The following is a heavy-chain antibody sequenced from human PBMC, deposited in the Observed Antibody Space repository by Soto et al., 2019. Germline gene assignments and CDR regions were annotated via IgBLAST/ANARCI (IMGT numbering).Heavy chain of an antibody. J-gene: IGHJ4*02. D-gene: IGHD1-26*01. CDR3: ARGLITGSHYSGGSYYFDS. V-gene: IGHV4-59*08. CDR1: GGSISSYY. CDR2: IYYSGST. Sequence: PSGTLSLTCTVSGGSISSYYWSWIRQPPGKGLEWIGYIYYSGSTNYNPSLKSRVTISVDTSKNQFSLKLSSVTAAGTAVYYCARGLITGSHYSGGSYYFDSWGQGTQVTVSS.